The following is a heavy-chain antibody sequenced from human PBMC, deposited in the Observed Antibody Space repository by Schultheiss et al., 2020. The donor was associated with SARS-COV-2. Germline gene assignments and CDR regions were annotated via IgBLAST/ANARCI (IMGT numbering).Heavy chain of an antibody. CDR3: AKDSFSVETHGHQDY. V-gene: IGHV3-23*01. CDR2: INAGGTKT. Sequence: GGSLRLSCAASGFTFSNYAMSWVRQAPGKGLQYVSSINAGGTKTEYADSVKGRFTIARDNSKNTVYLQMNSLRAEDTAVYYCAKDSFSVETHGHQDYWGQGALVTVSS. D-gene: IGHD4-23*01. J-gene: IGHJ4*02. CDR1: GFTFSNYA.